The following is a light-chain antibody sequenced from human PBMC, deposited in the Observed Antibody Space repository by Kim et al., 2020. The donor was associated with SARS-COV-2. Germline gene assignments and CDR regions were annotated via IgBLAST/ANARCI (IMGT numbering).Light chain of an antibody. CDR3: AAWDVTMGGHVL. V-gene: IGLV1-47*01. J-gene: IGLJ2*01. CDR2: KTW. CDR1: SSNIGRNY. Sequence: QSVLTQPPSASGTPGQRVTISCSGSSSNIGRNYVYWYQQFPGTAPKLLIYKTWQRPSGVPDRLSGSKSGTSASLAISGLRSEDEADYYCAAWDVTMGGHVLFGGGTQLTVL.